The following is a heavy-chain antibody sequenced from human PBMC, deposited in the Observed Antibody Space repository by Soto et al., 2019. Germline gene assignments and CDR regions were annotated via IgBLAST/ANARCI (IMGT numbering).Heavy chain of an antibody. J-gene: IGHJ6*02. V-gene: IGHV1-18*01. Sequence: QVQLVQSGAEVKKPGASVKVSCKASGYTFTNYGISRVRQAPGQGLEWMGWISTYNGHTTSAQKLQGRVTMTTDTSTSTAYMELRSLRSDDTAVYYCARDWGQQWLAYGMDVWGQGTTVTVSS. CDR3: ARDWGQQWLAYGMDV. CDR2: ISTYNGHT. D-gene: IGHD6-19*01. CDR1: GYTFTNYG.